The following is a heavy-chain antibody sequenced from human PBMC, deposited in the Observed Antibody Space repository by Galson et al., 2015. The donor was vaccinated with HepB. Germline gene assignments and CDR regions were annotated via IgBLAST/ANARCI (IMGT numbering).Heavy chain of an antibody. V-gene: IGHV3-9*01. CDR1: GFTFDDYA. CDR3: AKALVGVEWADAFDI. CDR2: ISWNSGNI. Sequence: SLRLSCAASGFTFDDYAMHWVRQAPGKGLEWVSGISWNSGNIGYADSVKGRFTISRDNAKNSLYLQMNSLRAEDTALYYCAKALVGVEWADAFDIWGQGTMVTVSS. J-gene: IGHJ3*02. D-gene: IGHD3-3*01.